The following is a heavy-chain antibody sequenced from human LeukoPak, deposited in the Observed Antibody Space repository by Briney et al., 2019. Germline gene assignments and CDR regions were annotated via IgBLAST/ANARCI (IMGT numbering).Heavy chain of an antibody. CDR2: INPNSGGT. CDR1: GYTFTGYY. D-gene: IGHD6-19*01. CDR3: AREFWLVRPRGMDV. Sequence: ASVKASCKASGYTFTGYYMHWVRQAPGQGLEWMGWINPNSGGTNYAQKFQGWVTMTRDTSISTAYMELSRLRSDDAAVYYCAREFWLVRPRGMDVWGKGTTVTVSS. J-gene: IGHJ6*04. V-gene: IGHV1-2*04.